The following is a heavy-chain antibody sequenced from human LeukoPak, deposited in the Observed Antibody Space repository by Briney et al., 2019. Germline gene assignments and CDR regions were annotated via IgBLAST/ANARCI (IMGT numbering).Heavy chain of an antibody. J-gene: IGHJ4*02. CDR3: ARGGRRF. Sequence: GGSLRLSCAASGLTFSDYTMNWVRQAPGKGLEWVSSIGSSGAYIYYADSVKGRFTISRDNAKNSLYLQMNGLRGDDTAMYYCARGGRRFWGQGTLVTVSS. CDR2: IGSSGAYI. V-gene: IGHV3-21*06. CDR1: GLTFSDYT. D-gene: IGHD3-16*01.